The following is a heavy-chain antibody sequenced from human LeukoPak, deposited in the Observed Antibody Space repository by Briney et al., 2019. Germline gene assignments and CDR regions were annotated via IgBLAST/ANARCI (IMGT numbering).Heavy chain of an antibody. J-gene: IGHJ6*02. CDR3: ARYTVPPHQDSSMVPGVYYYYGMDV. Sequence: SVKVSCKASGGSFSTYAISWVRLAPGQGLGWMGGIIPFFGTPSYAQKFHGRVTITADESTNTAYMEVSSLRSEDTALYYCARYTVPPHQDSSMVPGVYYYYGMDVWGLGTTVTVSS. D-gene: IGHD3-10*01. CDR2: IIPFFGTP. V-gene: IGHV1-69*13. CDR1: GGSFSTYA.